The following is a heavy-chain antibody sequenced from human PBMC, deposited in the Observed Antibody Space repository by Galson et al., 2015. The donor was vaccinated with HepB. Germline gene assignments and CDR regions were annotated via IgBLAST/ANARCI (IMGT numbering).Heavy chain of an antibody. J-gene: IGHJ6*02. V-gene: IGHV2-70*04. Sequence: PALVKPTQTLTLTCTFSGFSLSTSGMRVSWIRQPPGKALEWLARIDWDDDKFYSTSLKTRLTISKDTSKNQVVLTMTNMDPVDTATYYCAQVGIGYCSGGSCYGESYGMDVWGQGTTVTVSS. CDR2: IDWDDDK. D-gene: IGHD2-15*01. CDR3: AQVGIGYCSGGSCYGESYGMDV. CDR1: GFSLSTSGMR.